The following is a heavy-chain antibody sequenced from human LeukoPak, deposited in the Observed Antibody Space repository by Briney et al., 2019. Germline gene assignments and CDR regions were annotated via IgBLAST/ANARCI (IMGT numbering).Heavy chain of an antibody. CDR3: ARGTVLVY. Sequence: PGGPLRLSCAASGFTFSSYGMHWVRQAPGKGLEWVAVMSFDGSHTYYADSVKGRFTISRDNSKNTLYLQMNSLRAEDTAVYYCARGTVLVYWGQGTLVTVSS. V-gene: IGHV3-30*03. J-gene: IGHJ4*02. CDR2: MSFDGSHT. D-gene: IGHD6-13*01. CDR1: GFTFSSYG.